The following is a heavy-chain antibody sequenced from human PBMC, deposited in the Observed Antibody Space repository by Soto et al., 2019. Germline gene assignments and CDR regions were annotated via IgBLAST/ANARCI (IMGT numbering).Heavy chain of an antibody. Sequence: QVQLVQSGSEVKKPGSSVQVSCQDSGGTFGSFAISWVRQAPGQGLEWMGWIIPIFGTSVYTQRFKGRIAITAEESTGTAYMELSGLRAEDTAVDYCGRRIAVPMDYYYGMDVWGQGTTVTVSS. J-gene: IGHJ6*02. CDR1: GGTFGSFA. D-gene: IGHD3-16*02. V-gene: IGHV1-69*01. CDR2: IIPIFGTS. CDR3: GRRIAVPMDYYYGMDV.